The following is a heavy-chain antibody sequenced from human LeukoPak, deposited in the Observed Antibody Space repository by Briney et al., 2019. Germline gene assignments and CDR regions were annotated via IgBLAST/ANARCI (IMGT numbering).Heavy chain of an antibody. D-gene: IGHD2-2*01. J-gene: IGHJ4*02. Sequence: ASVNVSCKVSGYTLTELSMHWARQAPGKGLEWMGGFDPEDGETIYTHKFQGRVTMTEDTSTDTAYMELSSLRSEDTAVYYCATDPYCSSTSCRLYYWGQGTLVTVSS. CDR2: FDPEDGET. V-gene: IGHV1-24*01. CDR3: ATDPYCSSTSCRLYY. CDR1: GYTLTELS.